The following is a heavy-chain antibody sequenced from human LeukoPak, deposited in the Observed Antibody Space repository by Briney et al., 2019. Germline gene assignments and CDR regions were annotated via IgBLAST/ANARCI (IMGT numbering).Heavy chain of an antibody. D-gene: IGHD1-26*01. CDR3: ARDFYGGRYGVDY. V-gene: IGHV3-66*02. CDR1: GFTVSANY. J-gene: IGHJ4*02. CDR2: IYSGGST. Sequence: GGSLRRSCAASGFTVSANYMTWVRQAPGKGLEWVSSIYSGGSTYYSDSVKGRFTISRDNSKNTLYLQMNSLRPEDTAVYYCARDFYGGRYGVDYWGQGTLVTVSS.